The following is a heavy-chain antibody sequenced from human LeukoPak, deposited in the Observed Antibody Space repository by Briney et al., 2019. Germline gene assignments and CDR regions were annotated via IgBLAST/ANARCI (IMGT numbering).Heavy chain of an antibody. CDR1: GFTFSTYS. CDR3: ARVRGGNYQPLNFDY. V-gene: IGHV3-48*02. J-gene: IGHJ4*02. Sequence: GGSLRLSCAASGFTFSTYSMNWVRQAPGKGLEWLSYITSTSGTIYYADSVKGRFTISRDNARNSLYLQMNSLRDEDTAVYYCARVRGGNYQPLNFDYWGQGTLVTVSS. D-gene: IGHD4/OR15-4a*01. CDR2: ITSTSGTI.